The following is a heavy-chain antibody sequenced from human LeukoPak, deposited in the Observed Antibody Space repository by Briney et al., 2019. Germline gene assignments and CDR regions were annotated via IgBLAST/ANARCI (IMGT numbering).Heavy chain of an antibody. D-gene: IGHD2-2*01. CDR2: IHQDGSER. CDR3: ARGPNYCSSASCYATGFDY. Sequence: GASLSLSCAASGFTFSSYWMTWLRQPPGNGLEWVANIHQDGSERYYLDSETGRFTSSRDTAKDSLYLQMNSLRAEDTAVYYCARGPNYCSSASCYATGFDYWGQGTLVTVSS. CDR1: GFTFSSYW. J-gene: IGHJ4*02. V-gene: IGHV3-7*01.